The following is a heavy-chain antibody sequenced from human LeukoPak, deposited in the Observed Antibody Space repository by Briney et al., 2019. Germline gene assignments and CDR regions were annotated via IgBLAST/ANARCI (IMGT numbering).Heavy chain of an antibody. Sequence: GASVKVSCKASGYTFTSYAMNWVRQAPGQGLEWMGWINTNTGKPTYAQGFTGRFVFSLDTSVSTAYLQISSLKAEDTAVYYCARDHVKLGSSFHPFDAFDFWGQGTLVTVSS. J-gene: IGHJ3*01. CDR2: INTNTGKP. D-gene: IGHD2-2*01. CDR3: ARDHVKLGSSFHPFDAFDF. CDR1: GYTFTSYA. V-gene: IGHV7-4-1*02.